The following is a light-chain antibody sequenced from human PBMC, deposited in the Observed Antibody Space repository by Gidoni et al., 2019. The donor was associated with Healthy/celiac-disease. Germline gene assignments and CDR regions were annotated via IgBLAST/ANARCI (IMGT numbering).Light chain of an antibody. V-gene: IGKV1-39*01. Sequence: DIPMTQSPSSLSASVGDRVTITCRASQSISSYVNWYQQKPGKAPKLLIYAASSLQSGVPSRFSGSGAGTDFTLTISSLQPEDFATYYCQQSYSTSITFGQGTRLEIK. CDR1: QSISSY. CDR3: QQSYSTSIT. CDR2: AAS. J-gene: IGKJ5*01.